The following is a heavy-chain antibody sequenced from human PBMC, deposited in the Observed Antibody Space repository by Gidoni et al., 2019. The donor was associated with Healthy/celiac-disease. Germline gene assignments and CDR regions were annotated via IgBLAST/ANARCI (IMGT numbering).Heavy chain of an antibody. CDR3: ATRKRDLGWLAPSTMDV. CDR1: GYTLTELP. CDR2: FDPEDGET. Sequence: VQLVQSGAEVKKPGASVKVSCKVPGYTLTELPMHWVRQAPGKGLDWWGGFDPEDGETIYAQKFQDRVTMTEDTSTNTAYMKLRSLRSEDTAVYYCATRKRDLGWLAPSTMDVWGQGTTVTVSS. J-gene: IGHJ6*02. V-gene: IGHV1-24*01. D-gene: IGHD3-9*01.